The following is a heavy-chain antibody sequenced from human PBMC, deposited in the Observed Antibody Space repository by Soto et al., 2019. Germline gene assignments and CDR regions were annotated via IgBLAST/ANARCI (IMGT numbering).Heavy chain of an antibody. CDR1: CGSFSGYY. CDR3: ARHGGYYFDF. V-gene: IGHV4-34*01. CDR2: IYHDLSI. J-gene: IGHJ4*02. Sequence: PSEPLSPICAVCCGSFSGYYWSWIRQPPGKGVGWVGEIYHDLSIVYNPSLKSRVTISRDSSQNQFSLKLSSVTAADTAVDYCARHGGYYFDFWGQSTLVTVSS. D-gene: IGHD3-16*01.